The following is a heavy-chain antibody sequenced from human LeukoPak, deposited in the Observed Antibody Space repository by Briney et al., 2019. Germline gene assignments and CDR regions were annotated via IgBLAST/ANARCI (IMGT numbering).Heavy chain of an antibody. V-gene: IGHV3-23*01. CDR3: AKAGPGTDMVFDY. Sequence: PGGSLRLSCAVSGFTFSNYAMSWVRQAPGKGLEWVSAFSGSGSSTYYADSVKGRFTISRDNSKNTLYLQMNSLRAEDTAIYYCAKAGPGTDMVFDYWGQGTLVTVSS. D-gene: IGHD5-18*01. CDR2: FSGSGSST. J-gene: IGHJ4*02. CDR1: GFTFSNYA.